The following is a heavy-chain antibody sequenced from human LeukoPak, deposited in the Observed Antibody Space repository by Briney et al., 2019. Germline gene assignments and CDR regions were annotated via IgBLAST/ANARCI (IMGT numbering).Heavy chain of an antibody. D-gene: IGHD6-19*01. Sequence: GASVKVSCKASGYTFTGYYMHWVRQAPGQGLEWMGWINPNSGGTNYAQKFQGRVTMTRDTSISTAYMELSRLRSDDTAVYYCARGDSSGWYLSGSYYYYGMDVWGQGTTVTVSS. CDR3: ARGDSSGWYLSGSYYYYGMDV. CDR1: GYTFTGYY. CDR2: INPNSGGT. V-gene: IGHV1-2*02. J-gene: IGHJ6*02.